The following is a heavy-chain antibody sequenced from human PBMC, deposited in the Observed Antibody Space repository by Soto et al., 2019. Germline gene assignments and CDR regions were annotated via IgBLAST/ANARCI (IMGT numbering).Heavy chain of an antibody. V-gene: IGHV2-5*02. D-gene: IGHD2-2*02. CDR2: VYWDDDE. J-gene: IGHJ5*01. CDR1: GFSLTTTGVG. CDR3: AHRLGYCSSTSCDSWCDS. Sequence: QITLKESGPTLVRPTQTLTLTCTFSGFSLTTTGVGVGWVRQSPQKTLEWLALVYWDDDERYSPYLKNRLTITKDASKNQVIFTMTNMDPVDTGTYFCAHRLGYCSSTSCDSWCDSWGQGTLVTVSS.